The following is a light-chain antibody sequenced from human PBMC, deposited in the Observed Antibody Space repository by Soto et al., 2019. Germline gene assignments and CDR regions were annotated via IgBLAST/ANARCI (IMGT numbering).Light chain of an antibody. J-gene: IGKJ1*01. Sequence: DIQMTQSPSTLSASVGDSVIINCRASQSISAWLAWYQQKPGKAPRLWIYKASTLEIGVPSRFSGSGSGTEFTLTISSLQPDDVAIYYCQQYNDYSWTFGQGTKVDIK. CDR1: QSISAW. CDR2: KAS. V-gene: IGKV1-5*03. CDR3: QQYNDYSWT.